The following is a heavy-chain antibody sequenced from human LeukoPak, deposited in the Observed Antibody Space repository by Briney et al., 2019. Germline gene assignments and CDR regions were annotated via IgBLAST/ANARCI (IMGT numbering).Heavy chain of an antibody. Sequence: GESLKISCRASGYSFTTYWIAWGRQMPGKGRERLVMIYPGDCVTRYSADFLGELTISVDKSFSVALLQWSNMKASDNAVFYFARHLQGVAPTWGYWGQGTLVTV. J-gene: IGHJ4*02. CDR2: IYPGDCVT. CDR3: ARHLQGVAPTWGY. CDR1: GYSFTTYW. V-gene: IGHV5-51*01. D-gene: IGHD3-16*01.